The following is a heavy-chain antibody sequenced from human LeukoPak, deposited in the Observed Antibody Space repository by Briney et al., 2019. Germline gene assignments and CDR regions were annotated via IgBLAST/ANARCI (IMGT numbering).Heavy chain of an antibody. CDR3: ARSSILNAFEM. J-gene: IGHJ3*02. V-gene: IGHV3-48*03. Sequence: GGSLRLSCAASGFTFSSYEMNWVRQAPGRGLEWVSYISSDGNREYYADSVRGRFTISRDNARNSLDLQMSSLTAADTAFYYCARSSILNAFEMWGQGTIVTVSS. D-gene: IGHD6-6*01. CDR2: ISSDGNRE. CDR1: GFTFSSYE.